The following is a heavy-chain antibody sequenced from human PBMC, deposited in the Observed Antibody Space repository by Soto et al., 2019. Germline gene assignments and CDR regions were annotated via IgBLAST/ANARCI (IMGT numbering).Heavy chain of an antibody. D-gene: IGHD2-2*01. CDR2: IIPIFGTA. CDR1: GGTFSSYA. CDR3: ARGPSIVVVPAAMVY. V-gene: IGHV1-69*13. Sequence: ASVKVSRKASGGTFSSYAISWVRQAPGQGLEWMGGIIPIFGTANYAQKFQGRVTITADESTSTAYMELSSLRSEDTAVYYCARGPSIVVVPAAMVYWGQGTLVTVSS. J-gene: IGHJ4*02.